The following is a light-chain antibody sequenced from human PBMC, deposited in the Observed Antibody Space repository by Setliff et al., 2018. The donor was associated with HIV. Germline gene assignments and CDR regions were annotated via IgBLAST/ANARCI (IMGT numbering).Light chain of an antibody. V-gene: IGLV2-14*01. CDR2: EVS. CDR3: TSYTRDNTITRV. Sequence: ALTQPASVSGSPGQSITISCTGTSSDVGGYNWVSWYQQHPGKAPKLMIYEVSNRPSGVSNRFSGSKSGGTASLTISGLQAEDEADYYCTSYTRDNTITRVFGTGTKVTVL. J-gene: IGLJ1*01. CDR1: SSDVGGYNW.